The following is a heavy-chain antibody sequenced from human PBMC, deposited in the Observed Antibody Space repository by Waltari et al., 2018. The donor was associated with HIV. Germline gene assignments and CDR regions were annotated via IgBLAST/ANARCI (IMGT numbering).Heavy chain of an antibody. V-gene: IGHV1-69*06. Sequence: QVQLVQSGAEVKKPGSSVKVSCKASGGTFSSYAISWVRQAPGQGLEWMGGISPIFGTANDAQKCQGRVTITADKSTSTAYMELSSLRSEDTAVYYCARERGIAVAAPGAFDIWGQGTMVTVSS. CDR1: GGTFSSYA. J-gene: IGHJ3*02. CDR2: ISPIFGTA. CDR3: ARERGIAVAAPGAFDI. D-gene: IGHD6-19*01.